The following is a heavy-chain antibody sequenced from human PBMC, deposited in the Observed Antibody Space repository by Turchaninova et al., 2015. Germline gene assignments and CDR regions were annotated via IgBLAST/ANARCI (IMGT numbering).Heavy chain of an antibody. CDR2: LYYSGSP. J-gene: IGHJ3*02. D-gene: IGHD3-3*01. CDR1: GGSISSGGYY. CDR3: ARTYYDFWSGYYKGDAFDI. Sequence: ESGPGLVKPSQTLSLTCTVSGGSISSGGYYWSWIRQHPGKGLEWIGYLYYSGSPYYNPALKSRVTISVDTSKNQFSLKLCSVNSADQAVYYCARTYYDFWSGYYKGDAFDIWGQGTFVTVSS. V-gene: IGHV4-31*03.